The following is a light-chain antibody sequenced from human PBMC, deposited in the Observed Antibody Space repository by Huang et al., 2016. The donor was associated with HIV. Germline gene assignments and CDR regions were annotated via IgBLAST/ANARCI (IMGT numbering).Light chain of an antibody. Sequence: DIVMTPSPLSLSVAPGEPASISCTSSQRLLNRNGDNYVDGYLQKPGQSPQLLIYVASNRASGVPDRFSGSGSGKNFTLKIGGVEAEDVGVYYCMQALQTPYTFGQGTKLEIK. V-gene: IGKV2-28*01. CDR3: MQALQTPYT. CDR1: QRLLNRNGDNY. J-gene: IGKJ2*01. CDR2: VAS.